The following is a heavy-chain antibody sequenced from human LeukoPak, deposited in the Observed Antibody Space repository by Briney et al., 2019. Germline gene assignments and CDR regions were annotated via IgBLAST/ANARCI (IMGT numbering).Heavy chain of an antibody. CDR2: IYTGGST. V-gene: IGHV4-61*02. D-gene: IGHD1-1*01. J-gene: IGHJ6*03. Sequence: SETLSLTCGVSGGSITSGGFYWTWVRQPAGKGREWIGRIYTGGSTNYNPSFKSRVTIAVDTSKNEFFLKLSSMTAADTAVYYCARAAYNWNDMGYYMDVWGKGTTVIVSS. CDR1: GGSITSGGFY. CDR3: ARAAYNWNDMGYYMDV.